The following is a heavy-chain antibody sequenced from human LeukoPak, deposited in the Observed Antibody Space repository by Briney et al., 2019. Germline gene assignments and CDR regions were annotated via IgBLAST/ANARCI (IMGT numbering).Heavy chain of an antibody. CDR3: ASLNVDTIGGSFDY. CDR1: GYTFTSYG. J-gene: IGHJ4*02. V-gene: IGHV1-18*01. Sequence: ASVKVSCKASGYTFTSYGISWVRQAPGQGLEWMGWISAYNGNTNYAQKLQGRVTMTTDTSTSTAYMELRSLRSEDTAVYYCASLNVDTIGGSFDYWGQGTLVTVSS. CDR2: ISAYNGNT. D-gene: IGHD5-12*01.